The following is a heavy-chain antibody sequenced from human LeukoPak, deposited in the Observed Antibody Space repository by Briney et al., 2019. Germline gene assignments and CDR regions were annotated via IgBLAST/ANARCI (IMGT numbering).Heavy chain of an antibody. Sequence: GGSLRLSCAASGFTFSGYGMHWVRQAPGKGLEWVAFVRYDGNNKYYADSVKGRFTISRGNSKNTLFLQMNSLRAEDTAVYYCAKVALPYNDFRIDYWGQGTLVTVSS. CDR1: GFTFSGYG. CDR3: AKVALPYNDFRIDY. CDR2: VRYDGNNK. D-gene: IGHD2/OR15-2a*01. J-gene: IGHJ4*02. V-gene: IGHV3-30*02.